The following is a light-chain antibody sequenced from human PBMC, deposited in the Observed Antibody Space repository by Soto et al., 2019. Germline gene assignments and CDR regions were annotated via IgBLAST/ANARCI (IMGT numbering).Light chain of an antibody. Sequence: DIVMTQSPDSLALSLGERATINCRSSQSVLDSSNNKNYLAWYQHKPGQPPKLLVDWASTRESGVPDRFSGSGSGTDFTLTISSLQAEDVAVYYCQHYYSSWTFGQGTKVDIK. CDR1: QSVLDSSNNKNY. CDR2: WAS. J-gene: IGKJ1*01. V-gene: IGKV4-1*01. CDR3: QHYYSSWT.